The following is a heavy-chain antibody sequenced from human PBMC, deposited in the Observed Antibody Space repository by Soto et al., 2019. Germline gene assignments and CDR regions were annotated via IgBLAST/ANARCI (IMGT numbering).Heavy chain of an antibody. V-gene: IGHV1-69*13. CDR2: IIPIFGTA. CDR3: ARVGKVSSIAARRYYYGMDV. J-gene: IGHJ6*02. Sequence: SVKVSCKASGGTFSSYAISWVRQAPGQGLEWMGGIIPIFGTANYAQKFQGRVTITADESTSTAYMELSSLRSEDTAVYYCARVGKVSSIAARRYYYGMDVWGQGTTVTVSS. D-gene: IGHD6-6*01. CDR1: GGTFSSYA.